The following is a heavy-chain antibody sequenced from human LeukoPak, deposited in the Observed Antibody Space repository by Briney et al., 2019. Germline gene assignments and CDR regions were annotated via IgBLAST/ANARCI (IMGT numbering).Heavy chain of an antibody. V-gene: IGHV3-23*01. CDR2: ISGSGDST. D-gene: IGHD6-19*01. Sequence: PGGSLRLSCAASGFTFSSYAMSWVRQAPGKGLEWVSAISGSGDSTYYADSVKGRFTISRNNAKNSLYLQMNSLRAEDTAVYYCAREGSGFDYWGQGTLVTVSS. CDR1: GFTFSSYA. J-gene: IGHJ4*02. CDR3: AREGSGFDY.